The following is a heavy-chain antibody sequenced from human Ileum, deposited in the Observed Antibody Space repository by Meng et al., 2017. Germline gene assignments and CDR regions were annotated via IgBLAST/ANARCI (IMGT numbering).Heavy chain of an antibody. CDR1: GYSFTSYW. D-gene: IGHD6-19*01. CDR3: AGTSGQWLVRFDY. Sequence: GESLKISCKGSGYSFTSYWIGWVRQMPGKGLERMGIIYPGDSDTRYSPSFQGQVTISADKSISTAYLQWSSLKASDTAMYYCAGTSGQWLVRFDYWGQGTLVTVSS. V-gene: IGHV5-51*01. CDR2: IYPGDSDT. J-gene: IGHJ4*02.